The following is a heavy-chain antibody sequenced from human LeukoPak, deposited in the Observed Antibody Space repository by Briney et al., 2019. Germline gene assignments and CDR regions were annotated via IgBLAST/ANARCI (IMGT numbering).Heavy chain of an antibody. Sequence: GGSLRLSCAASGFTFSNYGMHWVRQAPGKGLEWRAVMSHDGNNKNYADSVKGRFTISRDNSKNTLFLQMNSLRAEDTAVYYCAKGEGITGTATPDYWGQGTLLTVSS. CDR3: AKGEGITGTATPDY. CDR2: MSHDGNNK. V-gene: IGHV3-30*18. D-gene: IGHD1-20*01. CDR1: GFTFSNYG. J-gene: IGHJ4*02.